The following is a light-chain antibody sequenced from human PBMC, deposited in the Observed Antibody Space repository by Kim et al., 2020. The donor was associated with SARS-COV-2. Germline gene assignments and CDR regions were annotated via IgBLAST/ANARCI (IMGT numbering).Light chain of an antibody. CDR2: GAS. V-gene: IGKV3-20*01. CDR3: QQYGGSPWT. CDR1: QTISGNY. J-gene: IGKJ1*01. Sequence: SPGERATLSCTAIQTISGNYLAWYQQTPGQAPRVLIHGASSRATGIPDRFSGSGSGTDFTLTISRLEPEDFAVYYCQQYGGSPWTFGHGTKVEIK.